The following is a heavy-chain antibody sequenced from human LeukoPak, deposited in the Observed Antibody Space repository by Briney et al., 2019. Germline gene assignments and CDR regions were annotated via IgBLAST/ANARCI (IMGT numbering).Heavy chain of an antibody. CDR2: IKQDGSEK. CDR1: GFTFSSYW. V-gene: IGHV3-7*01. Sequence: GGSLRLSCAASGFTFSSYWMSWVRQAPGKGLEWVANIKQDGSEKYYVDSVEGRFTISRDNAKNSLYLQMNSLRAEDTAVYYCARDLYDFWSGYYGDYWGQGTLVTVSS. J-gene: IGHJ4*02. CDR3: ARDLYDFWSGYYGDY. D-gene: IGHD3-3*01.